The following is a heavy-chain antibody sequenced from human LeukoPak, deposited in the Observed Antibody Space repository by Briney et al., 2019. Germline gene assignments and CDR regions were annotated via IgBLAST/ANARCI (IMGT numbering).Heavy chain of an antibody. J-gene: IGHJ4*02. CDR3: AKASLGYCSGGSCYSGAFDY. Sequence: GGSLRLSCAASGFTFSSYGMHWVRQAPGKGLEWVAVISYDGSNKYYADSVKGRFTISRDNSKNTLYLQVNSLRAEDTAVYYCAKASLGYCSGGSCYSGAFDYWGQGTLVTVSS. D-gene: IGHD2-15*01. CDR1: GFTFSSYG. CDR2: ISYDGSNK. V-gene: IGHV3-30*18.